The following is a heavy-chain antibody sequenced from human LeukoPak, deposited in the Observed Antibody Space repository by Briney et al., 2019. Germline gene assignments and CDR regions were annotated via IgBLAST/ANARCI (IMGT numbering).Heavy chain of an antibody. CDR2: IYTSGST. D-gene: IGHD2-2*01. Sequence: TSETLSLTCTVSGGSISSYYWSWIRQPAGKGLEWIGRIYTSGSTNYNPSLKSRVTMSVDTSKNQFSLKLSSVTAADTAVYYCARESIQFYCSSTSCYEVYYYYMDVWGKGTTVTMSS. CDR3: ARESIQFYCSSTSCYEVYYYYMDV. CDR1: GGSISSYY. V-gene: IGHV4-4*07. J-gene: IGHJ6*03.